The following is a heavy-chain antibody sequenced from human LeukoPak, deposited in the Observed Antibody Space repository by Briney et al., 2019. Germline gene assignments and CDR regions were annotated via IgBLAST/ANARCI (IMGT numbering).Heavy chain of an antibody. CDR3: ARVRGYGVFDY. Sequence: SETLSLTCTVSGGSISSGSYYWSWIRQPAGKGLEWIGRIYTSGSTNYTPSLKSRVTISVDTSKNQFSLKLSSVTAADTAVYYCARVRGYGVFDYWGQGTLVTVSS. D-gene: IGHD4-17*01. J-gene: IGHJ4*02. CDR2: IYTSGST. CDR1: GGSISSGSYY. V-gene: IGHV4-61*02.